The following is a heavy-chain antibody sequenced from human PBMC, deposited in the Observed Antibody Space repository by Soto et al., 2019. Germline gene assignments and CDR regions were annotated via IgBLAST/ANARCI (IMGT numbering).Heavy chain of an antibody. D-gene: IGHD3-16*01. V-gene: IGHV3-30-3*01. CDR3: ARHLASRVITSAWFDP. J-gene: IGHJ5*02. CDR1: GFSLSSHA. CDR2: ISYDGSTI. Sequence: QVQLVESGGGVVQPGRSLRLSCAASGFSLSSHAMHWVRQAPGKGLEWLSIISYDGSTIFYADSVKGRFTISRDNSKNTLYLQMNSLRTDDTAVYFCARHLASRVITSAWFDPWGQGTLVTVSS.